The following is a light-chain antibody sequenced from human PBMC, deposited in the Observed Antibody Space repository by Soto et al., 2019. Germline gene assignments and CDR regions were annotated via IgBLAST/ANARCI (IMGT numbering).Light chain of an antibody. CDR2: EVS. Sequence: QSVLTQPPSASGSPGQSVTISCTGTSSDVGGYNYVSWYQQHPGKAPKLMIYEVSKRPPGVPDRFSGSKSGNTASLTVSGLQAEDEADYYCSSYAGSNNFRYVFGTGTKVTVL. V-gene: IGLV2-8*01. CDR1: SSDVGGYNY. J-gene: IGLJ1*01. CDR3: SSYAGSNNFRYV.